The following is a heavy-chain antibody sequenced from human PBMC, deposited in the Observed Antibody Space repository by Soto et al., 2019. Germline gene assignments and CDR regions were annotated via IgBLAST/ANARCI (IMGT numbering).Heavy chain of an antibody. CDR2: INAGNGNT. V-gene: IGHV1-3*01. D-gene: IGHD6-19*01. Sequence: AASVKVSCKASGYPFTSYAMHWVRQAPGQRLEWMGWINAGNGNTKYSQKFQGRVTITRDTSASTAYMELSSLRSEDTAVYYCAREVRGIAVAGMDWFDPWGQRTLVTVSS. CDR1: GYPFTSYA. J-gene: IGHJ5*02. CDR3: AREVRGIAVAGMDWFDP.